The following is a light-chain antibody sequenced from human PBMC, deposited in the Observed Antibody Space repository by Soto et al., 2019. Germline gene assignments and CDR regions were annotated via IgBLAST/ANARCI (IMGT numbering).Light chain of an antibody. V-gene: IGLV2-18*02. CDR1: GSDIGTFNR. Sequence: QPVLTQPPSVSGSPGQSVTISCTGTGSDIGTFNRVSWYQQPPGTAPKLLIYDVNNRPSGVPDRFSGSKSGNTASLTISGPQAEEEADYYCSSYTSSSTYVFATGTKLTVL. CDR2: DVN. CDR3: SSYTSSSTYV. J-gene: IGLJ1*01.